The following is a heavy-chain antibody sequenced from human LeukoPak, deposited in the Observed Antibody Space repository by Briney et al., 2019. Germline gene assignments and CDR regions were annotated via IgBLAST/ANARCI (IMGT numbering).Heavy chain of an antibody. CDR1: GYTFTSYD. J-gene: IGHJ6*03. V-gene: IGHV1-8*03. Sequence: ASVKVSCEASGYTFTSYDINWVRQATGQGLEWMGWMNPNSGNTGYARKFQGRVTITRNTSISTAYMELSSLRSEDTAVYYCARGVYYYMDVWGKGTTVTVSS. CDR2: MNPNSGNT. CDR3: ARGVYYYMDV.